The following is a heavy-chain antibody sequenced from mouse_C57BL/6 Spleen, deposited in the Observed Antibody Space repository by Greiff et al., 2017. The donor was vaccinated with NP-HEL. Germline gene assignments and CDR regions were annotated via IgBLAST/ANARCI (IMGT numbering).Heavy chain of an antibody. V-gene: IGHV1-54*01. CDR3: ARGGDYGSSYWYFDV. J-gene: IGHJ1*03. CDR1: GYAFTNYL. D-gene: IGHD1-1*01. CDR2: INPGSGGT. Sequence: VQLQQSGAELVRPGTSVKVSCKASGYAFTNYLIEWVKQRPGQGLEWIGVINPGSGGTNYNEKFKGKATLTADKSSSPAYMQLSSLTSEDSAVYFCARGGDYGSSYWYFDVWGTGTTVTVSS.